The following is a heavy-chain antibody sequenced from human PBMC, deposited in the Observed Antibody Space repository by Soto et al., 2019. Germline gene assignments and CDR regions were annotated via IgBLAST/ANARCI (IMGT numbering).Heavy chain of an antibody. V-gene: IGHV3-23*01. J-gene: IGHJ6*02. CDR3: ATTIFGVVNRYYYYGMDV. D-gene: IGHD3-3*01. CDR1: GFTFSSYA. CDR2: ISGSGGST. Sequence: PGGSLRLSCAASGFTFSSYAMSWVRQAPGKWLEWVSAISGSGGSTYYADSVKGRFTISRDNSKNTLYLQMNSLRAEDTAVYYCATTIFGVVNRYYYYGMDVWGQGTTVTVSS.